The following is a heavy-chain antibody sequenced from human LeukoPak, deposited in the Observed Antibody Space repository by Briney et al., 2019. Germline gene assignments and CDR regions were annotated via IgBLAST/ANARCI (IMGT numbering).Heavy chain of an antibody. CDR1: GGSFSGYY. CDR3: ARGSTAMVKYYFDY. V-gene: IGHV4-34*01. Sequence: SETLSLTCAVYGGSFSGYYWSWIRQPPGKGLEWIGEINHSGSTNYNPSLKSRVTISVDTSKNQFSLKLSSVTAADTAVYYCARGSTAMVKYYFDYWGQGTLVTVSS. J-gene: IGHJ4*02. D-gene: IGHD5-18*01. CDR2: INHSGST.